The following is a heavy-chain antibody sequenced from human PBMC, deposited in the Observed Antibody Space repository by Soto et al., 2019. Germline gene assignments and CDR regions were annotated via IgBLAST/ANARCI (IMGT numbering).Heavy chain of an antibody. D-gene: IGHD2-21*01. Sequence: QVQLVQSGAEVKKPGASVKVSCSASGYTFISNDINWVRQAPGQGLEWMGWMNPNTGNTGYAQKFQGRVTMTRSTSINTAYMELRSLRSEDTAVYYCARDLDCGGDCYSDAFDIWGQGTVVTGSS. CDR1: GYTFISND. J-gene: IGHJ3*02. V-gene: IGHV1-8*01. CDR3: ARDLDCGGDCYSDAFDI. CDR2: MNPNTGNT.